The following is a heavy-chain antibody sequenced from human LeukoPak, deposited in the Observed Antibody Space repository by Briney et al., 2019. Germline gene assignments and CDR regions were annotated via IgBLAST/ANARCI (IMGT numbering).Heavy chain of an antibody. D-gene: IGHD2-2*01. J-gene: IGHJ6*02. V-gene: IGHV3-23*01. Sequence: GGSLRLSCAASGFTFSSYAMSWVRQAHGKGLEWVSAISGSGGSTYYADSVKGRFTISRDNSKNTLYLQMNSLRAEDTAVYYCAKDPVVVPAAIGMDVWGQGTTVTVSS. CDR2: ISGSGGST. CDR1: GFTFSSYA. CDR3: AKDPVVVPAAIGMDV.